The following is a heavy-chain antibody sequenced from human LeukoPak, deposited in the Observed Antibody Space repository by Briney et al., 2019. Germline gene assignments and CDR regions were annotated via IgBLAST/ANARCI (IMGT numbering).Heavy chain of an antibody. D-gene: IGHD3-22*01. J-gene: IGHJ4*02. V-gene: IGHV1-24*01. CDR2: FDPEDGET. CDR3: ATWKGYYDSSGYYNDY. Sequence: ASVKVSCKVSGYTLTELSMHWVQQAPGKGLEWMGGFDPEDGETIYAQKFQGRVTMTEDTSTDTAYMELSSLRSEDTAVYYCATWKGYYDSSGYYNDYWGQGTLVTVSS. CDR1: GYTLTELS.